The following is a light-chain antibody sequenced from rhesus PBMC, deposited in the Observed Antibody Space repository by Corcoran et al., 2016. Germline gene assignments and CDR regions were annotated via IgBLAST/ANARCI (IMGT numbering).Light chain of an antibody. Sequence: DIQMTQSPSSLSASVGDRVTITCRASQDINHSLSWYQQKPGKATKHLIYFASSLETGVPSRFSGCGSGTDYTLTISSLQPEDIATYHCQQYNNYPLTFGGGTKVEIK. J-gene: IGKJ4*01. CDR1: QDINHS. V-gene: IGKV1-66*01. CDR3: QQYNNYPLT. CDR2: FAS.